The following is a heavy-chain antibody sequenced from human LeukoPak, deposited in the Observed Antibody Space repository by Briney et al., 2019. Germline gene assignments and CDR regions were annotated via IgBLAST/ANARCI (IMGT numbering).Heavy chain of an antibody. CDR1: GGSISSYY. D-gene: IGHD4-23*01. V-gene: IGHV4-59*12. Sequence: SETLSLTCTVSGGSISSYYWSWIRQPPGKGLEWIGYIYYSGNTNYNPSLKSRVTISVDTSKNQFSLKLNSVTAADTAVYYCARDFYGDKTPGYWGQGTLVTVSS. CDR3: ARDFYGDKTPGY. CDR2: IYYSGNT. J-gene: IGHJ4*02.